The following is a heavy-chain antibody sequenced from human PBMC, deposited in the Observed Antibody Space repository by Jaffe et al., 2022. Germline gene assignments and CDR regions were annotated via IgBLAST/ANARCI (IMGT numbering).Heavy chain of an antibody. Sequence: QVQLQESGPGLVKPSETLSLTCAVSGYSISSGYYWGWIRQPPGKGLEWIGSIYHSGSTYYNPSLKSRVTISVDTSKNQFSLKLSSVTAADTAVYYCARGHGVAGIPFDYWGQGTLVTVSS. J-gene: IGHJ4*02. CDR2: IYHSGST. CDR1: GYSISSGYY. CDR3: ARGHGVAGIPFDY. D-gene: IGHD6-19*01. V-gene: IGHV4-38-2*01.